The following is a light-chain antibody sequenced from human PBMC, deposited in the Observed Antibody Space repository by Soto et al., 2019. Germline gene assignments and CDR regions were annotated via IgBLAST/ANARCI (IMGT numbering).Light chain of an antibody. V-gene: IGKV3-11*01. CDR2: DSS. Sequence: EVVLTQSPVTLSLSPGERATLSCRASQSVQSYLAWYQQKPGQAPRLLIYDSSNRATGVPARFSGSGSGTDFTLTISTLEPEDFAVYYCQQRSSWPVTFGQGTRLEMK. J-gene: IGKJ5*01. CDR1: QSVQSY. CDR3: QQRSSWPVT.